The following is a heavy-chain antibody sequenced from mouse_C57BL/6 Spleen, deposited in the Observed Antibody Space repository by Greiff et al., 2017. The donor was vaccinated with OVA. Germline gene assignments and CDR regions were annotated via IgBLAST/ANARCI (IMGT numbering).Heavy chain of an antibody. Sequence: EVKLMESEGGLVQPGRSMKLSCTASGFTFSDYYMAWVRQVPEKGLEWVANINYDGSSTYYLDSLKSRFIISRDNAKNILYLQMSSLKSEDTATYYCAREIYYYGSSYFDYWGQGTTLTVSS. CDR1: GFTFSDYY. CDR2: INYDGSST. V-gene: IGHV5-16*01. CDR3: AREIYYYGSSYFDY. J-gene: IGHJ2*01. D-gene: IGHD1-1*01.